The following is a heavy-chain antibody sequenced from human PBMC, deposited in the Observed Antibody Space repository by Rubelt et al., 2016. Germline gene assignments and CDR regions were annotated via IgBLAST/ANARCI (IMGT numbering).Heavy chain of an antibody. CDR3: ARDLGRSGYASCSDY. Sequence: QVQLQESGPGLVKPSETLSLTCTVSGGSISSYYWSWIRQPPGKGLEWIGYIYYSGGTNYNPSLKSRVTISPATSKNQFSLRLGSVTAADTAVYYCARDLGRSGYASCSDYWGRGTLVTVSS. CDR1: GGSISSYY. D-gene: IGHD5-12*01. CDR2: IYYSGGT. V-gene: IGHV4-59*12. J-gene: IGHJ4*02.